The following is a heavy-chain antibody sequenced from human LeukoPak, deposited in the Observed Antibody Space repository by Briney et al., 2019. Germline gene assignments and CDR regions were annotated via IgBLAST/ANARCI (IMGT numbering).Heavy chain of an antibody. V-gene: IGHV3-30*02. D-gene: IGHD3-10*01. Sequence: PGGSLRLSCAASGFTFSSYGMHWVRQAPGKGLEWVAFIRYDGSSKYYADSVKGRFTISRDNSKNTLYLQMNSLRAEDTAVYYCAKDRLLWFGAPPYYMDVWGKGTTVTISS. CDR1: GFTFSSYG. CDR2: IRYDGSSK. J-gene: IGHJ6*03. CDR3: AKDRLLWFGAPPYYMDV.